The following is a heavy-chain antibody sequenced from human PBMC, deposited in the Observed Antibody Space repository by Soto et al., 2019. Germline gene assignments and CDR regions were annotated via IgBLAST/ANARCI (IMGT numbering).Heavy chain of an antibody. V-gene: IGHV3-23*01. D-gene: IGHD3-22*01. J-gene: IGHJ4*02. CDR2: ISGGGNDR. CDR3: ARSLFMVAPDSEPFDY. Sequence: LRLSCAASCFPFSSYAMIWVRQTPEGGLEWVAAISGGGNDRYYADFVQGRFTFSRDNSRNILYLHMNSLRADDTAMYFCARSLFMVAPDSEPFDYWGQGTLVTVSS. CDR1: CFPFSSYA.